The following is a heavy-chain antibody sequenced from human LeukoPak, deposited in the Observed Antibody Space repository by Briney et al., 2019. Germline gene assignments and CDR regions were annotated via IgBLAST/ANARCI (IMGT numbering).Heavy chain of an antibody. D-gene: IGHD2-2*01. CDR1: GFTFSNYW. CDR2: INQGGSEK. Sequence: GGSLRLSCAASGFTFSNYWMSWVRQAPGKGLEWVANINQGGSEKFYVDSVKGRFTISRDNAKNSLYLQMNSLRAEDTAVYYCASAMRTAWGQGTLVTVSS. J-gene: IGHJ5*02. V-gene: IGHV3-7*01. CDR3: ASAMRTA.